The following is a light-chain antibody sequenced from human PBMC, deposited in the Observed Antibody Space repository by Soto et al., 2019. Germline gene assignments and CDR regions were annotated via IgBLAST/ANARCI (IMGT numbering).Light chain of an antibody. CDR1: QSLNKW. V-gene: IGKV1-5*03. J-gene: IGKJ4*01. CDR3: QQYDIFPLT. Sequence: DIQMTQSPSTLSASVGDRVAITCRASQSLNKWLAWYQQKPGKAPKLLIYQASNLEDGVPSRFSGSGSGTEFTLTINGLQPDEFATYFCQQYDIFPLTFGGGTKVDIK. CDR2: QAS.